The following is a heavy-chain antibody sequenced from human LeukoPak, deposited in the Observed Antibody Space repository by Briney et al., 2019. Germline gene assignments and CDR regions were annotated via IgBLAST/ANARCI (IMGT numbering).Heavy chain of an antibody. CDR1: GGSISSYY. J-gene: IGHJ5*02. CDR3: ARQGIAAAGTTNNWFDP. Sequence: SVTLSLTCTVSGGSISSYYWSWIRQPPGKGLEWIGYIYYSGSTNYNPSLKSRVTISVDTSKNQFSLKLSSVTAADTAVYYCARQGIAAAGTTNNWFDPWGQGTLVTVFS. CDR2: IYYSGST. V-gene: IGHV4-59*08. D-gene: IGHD6-13*01.